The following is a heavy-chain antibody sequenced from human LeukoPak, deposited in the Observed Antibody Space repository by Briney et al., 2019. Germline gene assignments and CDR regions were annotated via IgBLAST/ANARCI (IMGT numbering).Heavy chain of an antibody. Sequence: SETLSLTCTVSGGSISSYYWSWIRQPPGKGLEWIGYIYYSGSTNYNPSLKSRVTISVDTSKNQFSLKLSSVTAADTAVYYCARPNRDYDSLAFDIWGQGTMVTVSS. CDR2: IYYSGST. J-gene: IGHJ3*02. CDR1: GGSISSYY. D-gene: IGHD3-22*01. CDR3: ARPNRDYDSLAFDI. V-gene: IGHV4-59*08.